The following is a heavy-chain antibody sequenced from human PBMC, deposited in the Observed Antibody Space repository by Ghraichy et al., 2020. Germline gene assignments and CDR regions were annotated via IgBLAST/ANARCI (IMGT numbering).Heavy chain of an antibody. V-gene: IGHV4-34*01. Sequence: SQTLSLTCALYGGSFRDFLWTWIRQSPGEGLEYIGEIDVRGTTDHNPSLRSRVTMSVDTSSNHFSLKLTSVTASDTAIYYCVRATIRDGLDVWSPGTAVLGSS. CDR3: VRATIRDGLDV. CDR1: GGSFRDFL. J-gene: IGHJ6*02. D-gene: IGHD3-3*01. CDR2: IDVRGTT.